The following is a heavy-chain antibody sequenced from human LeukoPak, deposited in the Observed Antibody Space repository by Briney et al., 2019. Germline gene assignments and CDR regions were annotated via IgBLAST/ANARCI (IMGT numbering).Heavy chain of an antibody. CDR3: ARDPPLYYSDSRGFAFDI. D-gene: IGHD3-22*01. J-gene: IGHJ3*02. CDR2: INPNSGGT. Sequence: ASVKVSCKASGYTFTGYYMHWVRQAPGQGLEWMGGINPNSGGTNYAQKFQGRVTMTRDTSISTAYMELSRLRSDDTAVYYCARDPPLYYSDSRGFAFDIWGQGTMVTVSS. V-gene: IGHV1-2*02. CDR1: GYTFTGYY.